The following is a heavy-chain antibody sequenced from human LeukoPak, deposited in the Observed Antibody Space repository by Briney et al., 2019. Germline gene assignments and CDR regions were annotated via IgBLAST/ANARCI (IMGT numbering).Heavy chain of an antibody. CDR1: GYTFTSYG. D-gene: IGHD3-10*01. J-gene: IGHJ6*03. V-gene: IGHV1-18*01. CDR2: ISAYNGNT. CDR3: ARLWFGEYPYYYYYMDA. Sequence: ASVKVSCKASGYTFTSYGISWVRQAPGQGLEWMGWISAYNGNTNYAQKLQGRVTMTTDTSTSTAYMELRSLRSDDTAVYYCARLWFGEYPYYYYYMDAWGKGTTVTISS.